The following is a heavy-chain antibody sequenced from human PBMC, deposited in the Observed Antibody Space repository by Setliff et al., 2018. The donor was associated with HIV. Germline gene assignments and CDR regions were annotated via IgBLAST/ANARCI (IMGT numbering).Heavy chain of an antibody. Sequence: ASVKVSCKASGYSFTDYYIHWVRQAPGQGLEWMGWISAYNGNTKYAQKFQGRVTMTTDTSTSTAYMELRSLRSDDTAMYYCVRGVQSPPHYSYYYMDVWGEGTMVTVSS. V-gene: IGHV1-18*04. CDR1: GYSFTDYY. D-gene: IGHD3-3*01. J-gene: IGHJ6*03. CDR2: ISAYNGNT. CDR3: VRGVQSPPHYSYYYMDV.